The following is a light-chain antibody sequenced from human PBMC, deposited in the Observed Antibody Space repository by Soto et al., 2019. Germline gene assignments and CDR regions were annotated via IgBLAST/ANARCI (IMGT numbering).Light chain of an antibody. V-gene: IGLV2-23*02. CDR3: CSYAGSFTWV. CDR2: EVS. J-gene: IGLJ3*02. CDR1: SSDVGSYNF. Sequence: QSALTQPAPVSGSPGQSITISCTGTSSDVGSYNFVSWYQQHPGKAPKLMIYEVSKRPSGVSNRFSGSKSGNMASLTISGLQAEDEADYYCCSYAGSFTWVFGGGTQLTVL.